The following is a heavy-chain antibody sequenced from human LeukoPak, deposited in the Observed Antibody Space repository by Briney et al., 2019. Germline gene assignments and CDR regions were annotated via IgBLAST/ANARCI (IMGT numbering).Heavy chain of an antibody. CDR1: GYTFTSDF. Sequence: ASVKVSCKASGYTFTSDFIHWVRQAPGQGLEWMGAINPSGDNTWYARKFQGRVTMTRDTSSNTVYLELISLRSEDTAVYYCARELGGGHFDYWGQGALVTVSS. J-gene: IGHJ4*02. V-gene: IGHV1-46*01. CDR3: ARELGGGHFDY. D-gene: IGHD2-15*01. CDR2: INPSGDNT.